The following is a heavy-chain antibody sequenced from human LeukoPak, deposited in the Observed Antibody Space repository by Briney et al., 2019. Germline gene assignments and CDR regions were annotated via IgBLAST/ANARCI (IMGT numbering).Heavy chain of an antibody. V-gene: IGHV1-46*01. CDR1: GYIFTNYY. D-gene: IGHD3-10*01. CDR3: ARDRFTMVRGIIPGY. J-gene: IGHJ4*02. CDR2: INPSGGST. Sequence: GASVKASCKASGYIFTNYYMHWVRQAPGQGLEWMGIINPSGGSTTSAQKFQGRVTMTRDTSTSTVYMELSSLRSEDTAVYYCARDRFTMVRGIIPGYWGQGTLVTVSS.